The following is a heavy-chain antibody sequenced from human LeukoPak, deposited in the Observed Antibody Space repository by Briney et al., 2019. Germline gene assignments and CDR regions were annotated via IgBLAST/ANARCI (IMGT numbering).Heavy chain of an antibody. V-gene: IGHV4-34*01. CDR1: GGSFSGYY. CDR2: INHSGST. Sequence: SETLSLTCAVYGGSFSGYYWSWIRQPPGKGLEWIGEINHSGSTNYNPSLKSRVTISVDTSENQFSLKLSSVTAADTAVYYCAREFRGYSYGYDYWGQGTLVTVSS. J-gene: IGHJ4*02. D-gene: IGHD5-18*01. CDR3: AREFRGYSYGYDY.